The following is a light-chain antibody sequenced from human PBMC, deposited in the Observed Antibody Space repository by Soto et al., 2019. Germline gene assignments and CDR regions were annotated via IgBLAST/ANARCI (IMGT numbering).Light chain of an antibody. J-gene: IGKJ1*01. CDR1: QRMSGF. V-gene: IGKV1-5*01. Sequence: DIQMTQSPSRLSASVGDRVTITCRASQRMSGFLAWYQQKPGKAPQLLISDASSLESGVPSRFSGGGSGTAFTLTISSLQPEDFATYYCQHYSSNSGTFGPGTKVDIK. CDR3: QHYSSNSGT. CDR2: DAS.